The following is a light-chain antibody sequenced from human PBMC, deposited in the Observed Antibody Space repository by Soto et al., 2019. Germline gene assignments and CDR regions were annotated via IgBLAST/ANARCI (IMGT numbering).Light chain of an antibody. CDR2: DVS. J-gene: IGLJ2*01. CDR3: CSYAGSYTVV. V-gene: IGLV2-11*01. Sequence: QSALTQPRSVSGSPGQSVTISCTGTSSDVGGYNYVSWYQQHPGKAPKLMIYDVSKRPSGVPDRFSGSKSYNTASLTISGLQAEDEADYYCCSYAGSYTVVFGRGTKLTVL. CDR1: SSDVGGYNY.